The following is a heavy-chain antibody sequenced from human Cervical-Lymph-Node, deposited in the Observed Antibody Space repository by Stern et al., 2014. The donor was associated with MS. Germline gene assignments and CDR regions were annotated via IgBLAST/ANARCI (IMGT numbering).Heavy chain of an antibody. V-gene: IGHV1-2*06. D-gene: IGHD3-9*01. CDR2: INPKTGTT. CDR3: AREGRFFDWLSH. CDR1: GYTFTDSF. J-gene: IGHJ4*01. Sequence: MQLVESGAEVKKPGASVKVSCRPSGYTFTDSFIHCVRQAPGQGLEWLGRINPKTGTTNSPQKFQGRITMTRDTSISTAYMELKRLTYDDTAVYYCAREGRFFDWLSHWGQGAQVTVSS.